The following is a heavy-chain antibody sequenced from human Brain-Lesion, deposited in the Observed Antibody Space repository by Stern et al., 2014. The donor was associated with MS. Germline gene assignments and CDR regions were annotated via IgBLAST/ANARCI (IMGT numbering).Heavy chain of an antibody. Sequence: VQLVESGPGLVKPSETLSLTCTVSGGSISSSSYYWGWIRQPPGKGLEWIGSIYYRGTPYSTPPPKSLSPIPRNPPKNQFSLRLTSVTAADTAVYFCAKLWLGELPESPFDYWGQGTLVTVSS. J-gene: IGHJ4*02. CDR1: GGSISSSSYY. CDR2: IYYRGTP. CDR3: AKLWLGELPESPFDY. D-gene: IGHD3-10*01. V-gene: IGHV4-39*01.